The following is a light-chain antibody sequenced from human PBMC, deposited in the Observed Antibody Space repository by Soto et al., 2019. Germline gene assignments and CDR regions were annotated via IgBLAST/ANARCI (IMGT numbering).Light chain of an antibody. CDR2: GES. Sequence: EIVFTQSPGTLSLSPGERATLSCRASQSVSSSYLAWYQQKPGQAPRILIYGESSRATGIPDRLSGTGSGTDLNLTISRLEPEDFAVYYCQKYRSSPWTFGQGTKVDIK. CDR1: QSVSSSY. V-gene: IGKV3-20*01. J-gene: IGKJ1*01. CDR3: QKYRSSPWT.